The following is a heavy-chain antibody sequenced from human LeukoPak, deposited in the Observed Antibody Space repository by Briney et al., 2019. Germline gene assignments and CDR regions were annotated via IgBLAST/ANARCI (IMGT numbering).Heavy chain of an antibody. D-gene: IGHD3-22*01. V-gene: IGHV3-30*14. Sequence: GKSLRLSCAASGFTFSSYAMHWVRQAPGKGLEWVALISYDETYEYYADSVKGRFTISRDNSKNTLYLQMNSLRAEDTAVYYCARDLNYYDSSGYDYWGQGILVTVSS. J-gene: IGHJ4*02. CDR1: GFTFSSYA. CDR3: ARDLNYYDSSGYDY. CDR2: ISYDETYE.